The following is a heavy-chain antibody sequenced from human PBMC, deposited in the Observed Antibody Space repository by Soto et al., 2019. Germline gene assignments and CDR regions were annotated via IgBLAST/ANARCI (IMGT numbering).Heavy chain of an antibody. D-gene: IGHD1-26*01. V-gene: IGHV5-51*01. CDR1: GYSFSNFW. Sequence: GSLKISCKGSGYSFSNFWIAWVRQMPGKGLEWMGIIYPSDSKTIYSPSFQGQITISADKSISTAYLQWSSLKASDTATYYCARQIKTGGGWYDPWGQGTLVTVSS. J-gene: IGHJ5*02. CDR2: IYPSDSKT. CDR3: ARQIKTGGGWYDP.